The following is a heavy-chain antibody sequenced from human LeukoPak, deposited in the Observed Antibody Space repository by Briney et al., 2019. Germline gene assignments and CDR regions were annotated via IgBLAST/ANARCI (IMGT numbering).Heavy chain of an antibody. V-gene: IGHV1-2*02. D-gene: IGHD5-24*01. Sequence: ASVKVSCKASGYTFTDYYMHWVRQAPGQGLEWMGWLNPNSGDTNYAQRFQGRVSMTRDTSISTAYMELSRLRSDDTAVYYCARVVGYNHADYWGQGTLVTVSS. CDR2: LNPNSGDT. J-gene: IGHJ4*02. CDR1: GYTFTDYY. CDR3: ARVVGYNHADY.